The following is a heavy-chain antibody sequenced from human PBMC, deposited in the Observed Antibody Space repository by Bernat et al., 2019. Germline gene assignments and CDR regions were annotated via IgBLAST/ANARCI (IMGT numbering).Heavy chain of an antibody. V-gene: IGHV4-59*01. Sequence: QVQLQESGPGLVKPSETLSLTCTVSGGSISSYYWSWIRQPPGKGLEWIGYIYYSGSTNYNPSLESRVTISVDTSKNQFSLKLSSVTAADTAVYYCARAHGDRDAFDIWGQGTMVTVSS. CDR2: IYYSGST. D-gene: IGHD4-17*01. CDR1: GGSISSYY. J-gene: IGHJ3*02. CDR3: ARAHGDRDAFDI.